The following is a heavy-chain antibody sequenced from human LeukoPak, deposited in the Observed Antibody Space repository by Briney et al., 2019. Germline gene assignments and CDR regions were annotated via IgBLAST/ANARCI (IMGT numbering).Heavy chain of an antibody. Sequence: ASVKVSRKASGYTFTSYGISWVRQAPGQGLEWMGWISAYNGNTNYAQKLQGRVTMTTDTSTNTAYMELRSLRSDDTAVYYCARDGAYYDILIGRFDYWGQGTLVTVSS. V-gene: IGHV1-18*01. CDR2: ISAYNGNT. J-gene: IGHJ4*02. CDR1: GYTFTSYG. CDR3: ARDGAYYDILIGRFDY. D-gene: IGHD3-9*01.